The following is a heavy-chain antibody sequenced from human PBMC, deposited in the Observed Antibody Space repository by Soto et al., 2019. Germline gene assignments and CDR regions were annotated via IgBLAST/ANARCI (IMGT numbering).Heavy chain of an antibody. J-gene: IGHJ6*02. V-gene: IGHV1-2*04. D-gene: IGHD6-6*01. Sequence: GASVKVSCKASGYTFTGYYMHWVRQAPGQGLEWMGWINPNSGGTNYAQKFQGWVTMTRDTSISTAYMELSRLRSDDTAAYYCARDFRSAARTYYYYYGMDVWGQGTTVTVSS. CDR1: GYTFTGYY. CDR3: ARDFRSAARTYYYYYGMDV. CDR2: INPNSGGT.